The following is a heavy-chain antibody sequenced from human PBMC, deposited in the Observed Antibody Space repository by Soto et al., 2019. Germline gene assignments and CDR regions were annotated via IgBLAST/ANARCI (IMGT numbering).Heavy chain of an antibody. Sequence: SKTLSLTCAVNGWSFSGYSWTWIRQAPGKGLDWIGEINYTGTTNYSPSLKSRVTLSVDTSKNQFSLELRSVSAADTAVYYCAREGGSGRYHHAYSGHRTPVPVSS. CDR3: AREGGSGRYHHAY. CDR2: INYTGTT. J-gene: IGHJ1*01. D-gene: IGHD6-19*01. V-gene: IGHV4-34*01. CDR1: GWSFSGYS.